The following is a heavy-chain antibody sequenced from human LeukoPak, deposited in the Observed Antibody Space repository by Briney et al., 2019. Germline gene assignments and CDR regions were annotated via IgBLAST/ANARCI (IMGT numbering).Heavy chain of an antibody. CDR3: ARSVSAYFDSWRP. Sequence: SETLSLTCTVSGGSIGSNSYYWGWIRQPPGKGLEWIGSISYSGNTYYNPSLKSRVTISVDTSKSQFSLRLSSVTAADTAVYYCARSVSAYFDSWRPWGQGTLVTVSS. CDR2: ISYSGNT. J-gene: IGHJ5*02. V-gene: IGHV4-39*01. D-gene: IGHD3/OR15-3a*01. CDR1: GGSIGSNSYY.